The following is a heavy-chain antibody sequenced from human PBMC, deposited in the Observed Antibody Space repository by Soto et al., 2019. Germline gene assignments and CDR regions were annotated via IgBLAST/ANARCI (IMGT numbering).Heavy chain of an antibody. CDR2: ISWNSGSI. J-gene: IGHJ6*02. V-gene: IGHV3-9*01. CDR3: AKALRCLEERYYYGMDV. D-gene: IGHD3-3*01. CDR1: GFTFDDYA. Sequence: GGSLRLSCAASGFTFDDYAMHWVRQAPGKGLEWVSGISWNSGSIGYADSVKGRFTISRDNAKNSLYLQMNSLRAEDTALYYCAKALRCLEERYYYGMDVWGQGTTVTVSS.